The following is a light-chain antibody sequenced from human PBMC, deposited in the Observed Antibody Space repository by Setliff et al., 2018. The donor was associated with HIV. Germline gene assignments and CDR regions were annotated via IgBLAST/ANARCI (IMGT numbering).Light chain of an antibody. J-gene: IGLJ1*01. CDR2: DVS. CDR1: SSDVGGYNY. CDR3: SSYTSSSTYV. V-gene: IGLV2-14*01. Sequence: SALTQPRSVSGSPGQSITISCTGTSSDVGGYNYVSWYQQHPGKAPKLMISDVSKRPSGVSSRFSGSKSGNTASLTISGLQTEDEADYYCSSYTSSSTYVFGTGTKVTVL.